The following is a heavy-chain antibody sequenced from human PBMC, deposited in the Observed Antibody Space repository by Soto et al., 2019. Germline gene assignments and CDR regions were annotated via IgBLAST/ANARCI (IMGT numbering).Heavy chain of an antibody. J-gene: IGHJ4*02. CDR1: GGTFSSYA. CDR3: ARNEWFGENYYVDY. V-gene: IGHV1-69*13. Sequence: VKVSCKASGGTFSSYAISWVRQAPGQGLEWMGGIIPIFGTANYAQKFQGRVTITADESTSTAYMELSSLRSEDTAVYYCARNEWFGENYYVDYWGQGTLVTVSS. CDR2: IIPIFGTA. D-gene: IGHD3-10*01.